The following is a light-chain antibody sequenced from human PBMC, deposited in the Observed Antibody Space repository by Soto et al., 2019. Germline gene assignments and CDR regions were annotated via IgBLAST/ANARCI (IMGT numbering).Light chain of an antibody. CDR2: DVS. CDR3: CSYAGSYTHV. V-gene: IGLV2-11*01. J-gene: IGLJ1*01. Sequence: QSALTRPRSVSGSPGQSVTISCTGTSSDVGSYNYVSWYQQHPGKAPKLMIYDVSKRPSGVPDRFSGSKSGNTASLTISGLQAEDDADYYCCSYAGSYTHVFGSGTKLTVL. CDR1: SSDVGSYNY.